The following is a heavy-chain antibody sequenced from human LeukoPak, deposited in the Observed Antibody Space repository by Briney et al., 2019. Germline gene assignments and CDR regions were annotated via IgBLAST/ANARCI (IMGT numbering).Heavy chain of an antibody. V-gene: IGHV4-59*08. D-gene: IGHD1-26*01. CDR1: GGSISSYY. CDR2: FYYSGST. J-gene: IGHJ5*02. CDR3: ARHGGSYYWFDP. Sequence: SETLSLTCTVSGGSISSYYWSWIRQPPGKGLEWIGYFYYSGSTNYNPSLKSRVTISVDTSKNQFSLKLNSVTAADTAVYYCARHGGSYYWFDPWGQGTLVTVSS.